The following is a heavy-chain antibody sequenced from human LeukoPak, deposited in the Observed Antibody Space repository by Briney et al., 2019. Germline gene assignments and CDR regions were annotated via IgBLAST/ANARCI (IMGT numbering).Heavy chain of an antibody. D-gene: IGHD1-1*01. J-gene: IGHJ6*03. Sequence: GGSLRLSCAASGFTFSRYSMNWVRQAPGKGLEWVSYISSSGTTIYYADSVKGRFTISRDNAKNSLYLQMNSLRAEDTAVYYCARVRNEDYYYYYVDVWGKGTTVTVSS. CDR3: ARVRNEDYYYYYVDV. CDR1: GFTFSRYS. V-gene: IGHV3-48*01. CDR2: ISSSGTTI.